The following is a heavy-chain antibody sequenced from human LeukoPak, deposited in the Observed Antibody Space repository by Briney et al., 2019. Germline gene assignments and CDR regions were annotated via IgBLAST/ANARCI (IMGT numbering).Heavy chain of an antibody. D-gene: IGHD2-21*01. V-gene: IGHV1-69*13. Sequence: SVQVSCKASGGTFSSYAISWVRQAPGQGLEWMGGIIALFGTANYAQKFQGRLTITADESTSTVYMELSSLRSEDTAVYYCARIRDGYNSYFFYGMDVWGQGTTVTVSS. CDR1: GGTFSSYA. CDR2: IIALFGTA. CDR3: ARIRDGYNSYFFYGMDV. J-gene: IGHJ6*02.